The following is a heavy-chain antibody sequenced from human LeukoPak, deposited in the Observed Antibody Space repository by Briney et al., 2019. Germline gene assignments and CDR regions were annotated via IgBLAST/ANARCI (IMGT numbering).Heavy chain of an antibody. CDR2: IIPIFGTA. CDR3: ARVRAIVVVVAGTRYYYYYMDV. J-gene: IGHJ6*03. D-gene: IGHD2-15*01. Sequence: ASVKVSCKASGGTFSSYAISWVRQAPGQGLEWMGGIIPIFGTANYAQKFQGRVTITADESTSTAYMELSSLRSEDTAVYYCARVRAIVVVVAGTRYYYYYMDVWGKGTTVTVSS. V-gene: IGHV1-69*13. CDR1: GGTFSSYA.